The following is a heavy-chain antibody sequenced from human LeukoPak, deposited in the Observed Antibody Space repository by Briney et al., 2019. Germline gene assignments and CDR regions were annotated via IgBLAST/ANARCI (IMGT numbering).Heavy chain of an antibody. CDR1: GYTFTAYY. CDR3: ASGGEGTVAPGDAFDI. D-gene: IGHD3-16*01. V-gene: IGHV1-2*02. CDR2: INPNSGVT. J-gene: IGHJ3*02. Sequence: ASVKVSCKASGYTFTAYYIHWVRQAPGQGVEWMGWINPNSGVTTYAQISQGRGTITRDTSISPAYLQWSSLKASDTAMYYCASGGEGTVAPGDAFDIWGQGTMVTVSS.